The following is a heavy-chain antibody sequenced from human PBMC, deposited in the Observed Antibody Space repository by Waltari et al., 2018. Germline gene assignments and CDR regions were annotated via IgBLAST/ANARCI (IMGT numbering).Heavy chain of an antibody. Sequence: QVQLQQLGARLLKPSETLSLTCAVFGASFSGYYWTWIRQPPGKGLEWIGEINHSGSTNYNPSLKSRVTISVDTSKNQFSLKVRSLTAADTAVYYCARGFGYGDYALDSWGQGTLVIVSS. V-gene: IGHV4-34*01. CDR2: INHSGST. J-gene: IGHJ4*02. CDR3: ARGFGYGDYALDS. D-gene: IGHD4-17*01. CDR1: GASFSGYY.